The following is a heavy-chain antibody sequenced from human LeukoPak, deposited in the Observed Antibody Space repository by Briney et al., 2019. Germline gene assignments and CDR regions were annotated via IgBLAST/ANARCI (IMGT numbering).Heavy chain of an antibody. J-gene: IGHJ3*02. CDR3: ARVGELDAFDI. V-gene: IGHV3-48*04. Sequence: PGGSLRLSCAASGFTFSSYSMNWVRQAPGKGLEWISYISVSSNTIYYADSVKGRFTISRDNAKNSLYLQMNSLRAEDTAVFYCARVGELDAFDIWGQGTMVTVSS. CDR2: ISVSSNTI. D-gene: IGHD1-26*01. CDR1: GFTFSSYS.